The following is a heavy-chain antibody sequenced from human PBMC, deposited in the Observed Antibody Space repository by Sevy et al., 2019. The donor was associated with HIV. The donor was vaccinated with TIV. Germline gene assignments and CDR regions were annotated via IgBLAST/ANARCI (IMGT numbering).Heavy chain of an antibody. Sequence: SETLSLTCTVSDGSLSSDNYYWVWIRQPPGKGLEWIGTVYYSGRTYYTPSVKSRVTISVDTSKNQFSLKLTSVTAADAAVYYCATIMIFLVLSHNWFVPWGQGTLVTDSS. CDR2: VYYSGRT. V-gene: IGHV4-39*01. CDR1: DGSLSSDNYY. CDR3: ATIMIFLVLSHNWFVP. J-gene: IGHJ5*02. D-gene: IGHD3-3*01.